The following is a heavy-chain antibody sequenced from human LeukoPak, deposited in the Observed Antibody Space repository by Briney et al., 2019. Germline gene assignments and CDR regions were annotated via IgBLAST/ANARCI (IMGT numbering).Heavy chain of an antibody. Sequence: SETLSLTCAVYGGSFSGYYWSWIRQPPEKGLEWIGEINHSGSTNYNPSLKSRVTISVDTSKNQFSLKLSSVTAADTAVYYCASGDYGGNSDQDAFDIWGQGTMVTVSS. CDR2: INHSGST. J-gene: IGHJ3*02. V-gene: IGHV4-34*01. CDR1: GGSFSGYY. CDR3: ASGDYGGNSDQDAFDI. D-gene: IGHD4-23*01.